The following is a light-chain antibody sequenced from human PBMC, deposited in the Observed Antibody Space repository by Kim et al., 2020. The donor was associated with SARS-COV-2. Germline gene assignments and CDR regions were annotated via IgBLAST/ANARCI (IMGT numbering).Light chain of an antibody. J-gene: IGKJ1*01. CDR1: QNIASY. Sequence: ASVGDRVTITCRASQNIASYLNWYQQTPGKAPKLLMYAASSLHSGVPSRFSGSGSGTDFTLTISSLQPEDFATYYCQQSYSTPQTFGQGTKVDIK. CDR2: AAS. V-gene: IGKV1-39*01. CDR3: QQSYSTPQT.